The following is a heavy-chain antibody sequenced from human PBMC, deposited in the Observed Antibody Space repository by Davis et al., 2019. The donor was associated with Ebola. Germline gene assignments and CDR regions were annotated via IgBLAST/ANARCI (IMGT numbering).Heavy chain of an antibody. D-gene: IGHD1-26*01. CDR2: INAGNGNT. V-gene: IGHV1-3*01. CDR3: ASIGAIVGAGIAFDI. CDR1: GYTFSSYG. Sequence: AASVKVSCKASGYTFSSYGISWVRQAPGQGLEWMGWINAGNGNTRYSQKFQDRVTMTRDTSASTAYMELSSLRSEDTAVYYCASIGAIVGAGIAFDIWGQGTKVTVSS. J-gene: IGHJ3*02.